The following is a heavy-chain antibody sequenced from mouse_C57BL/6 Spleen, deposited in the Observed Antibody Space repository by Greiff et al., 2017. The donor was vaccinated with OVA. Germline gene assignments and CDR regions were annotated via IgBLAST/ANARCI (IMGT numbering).Heavy chain of an antibody. CDR2: IAPETGGT. Sequence: QVQLQQSGAELVRPGASVTLSCKASGYTFTDYEMHWVKQTPVHGLEWIGAIAPETGGTAYNQKFKGKAILTADKSSSTAYMELRSLTSEDSAVYYCTRAAPVVARDYWGQGTTLTVSS. D-gene: IGHD1-1*01. CDR1: GYTFTDYE. J-gene: IGHJ2*01. CDR3: TRAAPVVARDY. V-gene: IGHV1-15*01.